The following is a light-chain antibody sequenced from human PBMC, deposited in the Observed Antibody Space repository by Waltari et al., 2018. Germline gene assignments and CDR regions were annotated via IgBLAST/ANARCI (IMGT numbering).Light chain of an antibody. Sequence: IQMTQSPSTLSASVGDRVTITCWASQNITEWLAWYQQKPGEAPKLLIYKASTLASGVPSRFSGSGFGTDFRLTINSLQSDDFATYYCQQYNPYSGGTFGQGTKVEIK. J-gene: IGKJ1*01. CDR2: KAS. CDR3: QQYNPYSGGT. CDR1: QNITEW. V-gene: IGKV1-5*03.